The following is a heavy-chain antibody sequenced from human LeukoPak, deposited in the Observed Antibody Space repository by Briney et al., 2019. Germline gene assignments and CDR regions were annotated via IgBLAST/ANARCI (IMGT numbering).Heavy chain of an antibody. J-gene: IGHJ4*02. CDR3: ARRSPAYCGGDCYLGC. D-gene: IGHD2-21*02. CDR2: INPSGGST. V-gene: IGHV1-46*01. Sequence: ASVKVSCKASGYTFANYYLFWVRQAPGQGLEWMGVINPSGGSTSYAQKFQGRVTMTRDTSTSTVYMELSSLRSEDTAVYYCARRSPAYCGGDCYLGCWGQGTLVTVSS. CDR1: GYTFANYY.